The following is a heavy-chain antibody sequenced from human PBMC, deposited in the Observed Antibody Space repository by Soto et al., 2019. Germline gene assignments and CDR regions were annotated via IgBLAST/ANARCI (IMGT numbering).Heavy chain of an antibody. Sequence: QVQLVQSGAAVKRPGASVKVSCKASGYSFTSYDIKWVRQAPGQGLEWMGWMNPHSGDTGFAQKFQCTLIMTRDTSTNTAYMELSSLRSEDTAVYYCARDSCVLATPLDMWGQGAQVTVSS. CDR2: MNPHSGDT. D-gene: IGHD5-12*01. CDR1: GYSFTSYD. CDR3: ARDSCVLATPLDM. V-gene: IGHV1-8*01. J-gene: IGHJ4*02.